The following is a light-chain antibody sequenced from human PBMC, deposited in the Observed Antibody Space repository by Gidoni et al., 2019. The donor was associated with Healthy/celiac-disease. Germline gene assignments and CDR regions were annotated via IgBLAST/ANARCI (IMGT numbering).Light chain of an antibody. CDR1: QSISSY. CDR3: QPRYS. CDR2: AAS. J-gene: IGKJ4*01. Sequence: DIQMTRSPSSLSASVGDRVTITCRASQSISSYLNWYQQKPGKAPKLLIYAASSLQSGVPARFSGSGSGPDFTLTISSLQPEDFATYYCQPRYSFGGGTKVEIK. V-gene: IGKV1-39*01.